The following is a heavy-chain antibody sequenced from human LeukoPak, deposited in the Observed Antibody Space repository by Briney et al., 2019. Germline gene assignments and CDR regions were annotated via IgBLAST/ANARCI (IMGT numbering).Heavy chain of an antibody. V-gene: IGHV3-53*01. CDR2: LYSDGST. D-gene: IGHD6-19*01. CDR3: ARRSGIAVAGAFDY. Sequence: GGSLRLSCAASGFTVSRNYMSWVRQAPGKGLEWVSVLYSDGSTYHADSVKGRFTISRDNSKNTLYLQMNSLRAEDTAVYYCARRSGIAVAGAFDYWGQGTLVTVSS. CDR1: GFTVSRNY. J-gene: IGHJ4*02.